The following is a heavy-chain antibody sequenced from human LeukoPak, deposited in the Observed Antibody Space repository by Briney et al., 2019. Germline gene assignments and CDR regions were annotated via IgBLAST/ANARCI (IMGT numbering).Heavy chain of an antibody. CDR3: ARGDSRSPRNAFDI. Sequence: GASVKVSCKASGYTFSSYYMHWVRQAPGQGLEWMGIISPSGSSTSHAQKFQGRVTMTRDTSTATVSMEVSSLRSDDTAVHYCARGDSRSPRNAFDIWGQGTMVTVSS. CDR1: GYTFSSYY. CDR2: ISPSGSST. D-gene: IGHD6-13*01. V-gene: IGHV1-46*01. J-gene: IGHJ3*02.